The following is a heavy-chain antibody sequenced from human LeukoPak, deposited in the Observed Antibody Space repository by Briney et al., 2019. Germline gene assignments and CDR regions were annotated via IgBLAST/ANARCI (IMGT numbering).Heavy chain of an antibody. J-gene: IGHJ4*02. CDR1: GASISSYY. CDR3: ARNGYYSADY. Sequence: SETLSLTCTVSGASISSYYWSWVRQPPGKGPEWIGYIYNSGSTDYNPSLKRRVTMSVDTSKNQLSLKLGSVTATDTAVYYCARNGYYSADYWGQGTLVTVSS. V-gene: IGHV4-59*08. CDR2: IYNSGST. D-gene: IGHD4-17*01.